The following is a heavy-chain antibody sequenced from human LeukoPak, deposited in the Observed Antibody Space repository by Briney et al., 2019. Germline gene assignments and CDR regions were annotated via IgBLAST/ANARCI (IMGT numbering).Heavy chain of an antibody. Sequence: PGGSLRLSCVASGFSFGKYWMSWVRQAPGKGLEWVANIKLDGSEKNYVDSVKGRFTISRDNTKNSLYLQMNSLRAEDTAVYYCAREYYDGSGSSGYWGQGTLVTVSS. CDR2: IKLDGSEK. CDR3: AREYYDGSGSSGY. J-gene: IGHJ4*02. CDR1: GFSFGKYW. D-gene: IGHD3-22*01. V-gene: IGHV3-7*01.